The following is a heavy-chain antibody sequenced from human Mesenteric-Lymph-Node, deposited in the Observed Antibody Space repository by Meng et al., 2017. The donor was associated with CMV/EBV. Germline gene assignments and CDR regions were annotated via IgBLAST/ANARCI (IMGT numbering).Heavy chain of an antibody. D-gene: IGHD3-22*01. Sequence: GSLRLSCTVSGGSISSYYWSWIRQLPGKGLEWIGYIYYSGSTNYNPSLKSRVTISVDTSKNQFSLKLSSVTAADTAVYYCARGGDYYDSSGYYYFDYWGQGTTVTVSS. J-gene: IGHJ4*02. CDR3: ARGGDYYDSSGYYYFDY. CDR1: GGSISSYY. CDR2: IYYSGST. V-gene: IGHV4-59*01.